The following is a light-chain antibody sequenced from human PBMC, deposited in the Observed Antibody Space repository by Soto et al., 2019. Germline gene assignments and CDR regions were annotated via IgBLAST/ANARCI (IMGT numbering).Light chain of an antibody. J-gene: IGKJ1*01. CDR1: RSVDIN. V-gene: IGKV3-15*01. CDR3: QQYRNWPRT. Sequence: EMVLTQSPGTLSVSPGDRVTLSCRASRSVDINLAWYQQRAGQAPRLLVYGASTKATDMPGRFSGRGSGTEFTLTINNLQSEDFAVYYCQQYRNWPRTFGQGTKVDIK. CDR2: GAS.